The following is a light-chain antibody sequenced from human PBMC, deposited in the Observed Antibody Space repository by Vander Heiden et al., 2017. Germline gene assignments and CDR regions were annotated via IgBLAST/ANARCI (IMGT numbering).Light chain of an antibody. CDR3: QQRSNWPPYT. Sequence: ELVLTQSPATLSLSPGERATLSCRASQSVSSYLAWYQQNPGQAPRLLIYDASNRATGIPARFSGSGYGTDFTLTISSREPEDFAVYYCQQRSNWPPYTFGQGTKLEIK. J-gene: IGKJ2*01. CDR2: DAS. CDR1: QSVSSY. V-gene: IGKV3-11*01.